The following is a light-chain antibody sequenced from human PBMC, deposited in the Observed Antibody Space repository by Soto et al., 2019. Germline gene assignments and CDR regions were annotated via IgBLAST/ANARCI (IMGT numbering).Light chain of an antibody. J-gene: IGKJ2*01. V-gene: IGKV1-39*01. CDR3: QLSYNTRA. Sequence: DIQMTQSPSSLSASVGDRDTITCRASQTISNYFNWYQQKPGKAPKILIYAASSLQSGVPSRFSGSGSGTDFSLTMSSLQLEDFATYYCQLSYNTRAFGQGTKLEIK. CDR1: QTISNY. CDR2: AAS.